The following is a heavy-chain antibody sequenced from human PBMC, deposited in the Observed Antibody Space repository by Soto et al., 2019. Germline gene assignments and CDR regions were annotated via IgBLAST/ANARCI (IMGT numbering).Heavy chain of an antibody. D-gene: IGHD4-17*01. Sequence: PGGSLRLSCAASGFTFSSYGMHWVRQAPGKGLEWVSVIWYGGGSKYYADSVKGRFTISRDNSKNTLYLQMNSLRAEDTAVYYCAKDRRHGDYGRTSPSRQRFDPWGQGTLVTVSS. J-gene: IGHJ5*02. V-gene: IGHV3-33*06. CDR3: AKDRRHGDYGRTSPSRQRFDP. CDR2: IWYGGGSK. CDR1: GFTFSSYG.